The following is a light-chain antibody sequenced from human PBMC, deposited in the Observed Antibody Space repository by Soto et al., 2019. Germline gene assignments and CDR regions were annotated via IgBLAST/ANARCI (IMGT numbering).Light chain of an antibody. Sequence: QSVLTQPPSVSGDPGQRVTISCTGSSSNIGAGYDVHWYQQLPGTAPKLLIYGNSNRPSGVPDRFSGSNSGTSASLAITGLQAEDEADYYCQSYDSSLSGYVFGTGTKVTVL. CDR2: GNS. J-gene: IGLJ1*01. CDR1: SSNIGAGYD. V-gene: IGLV1-40*01. CDR3: QSYDSSLSGYV.